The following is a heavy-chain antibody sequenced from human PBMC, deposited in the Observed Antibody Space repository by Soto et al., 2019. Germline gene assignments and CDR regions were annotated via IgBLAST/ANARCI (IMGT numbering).Heavy chain of an antibody. CDR3: ARAGMGADYSTNYYYYYYMDV. CDR2: ISSNGGST. CDR1: GFTFSSYA. V-gene: IGHV3-64*01. D-gene: IGHD4-4*01. Sequence: GGSLRLSCAASGFTFSSYAMHWVRQAPGKGLEYVSAISSNGGSTYYANSGKGRFTISRDNSKNTLYLQMGSLRAEDMAVYYCARAGMGADYSTNYYYYYYMDVWGKGTTVTVSS. J-gene: IGHJ6*03.